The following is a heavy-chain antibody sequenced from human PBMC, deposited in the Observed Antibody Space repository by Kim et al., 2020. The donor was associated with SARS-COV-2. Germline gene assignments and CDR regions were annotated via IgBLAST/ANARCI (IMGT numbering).Heavy chain of an antibody. CDR2: ISSSSSYI. Sequence: GGSLRLSCAASGFTFSSYSMNWVRQAPGKGLEWVSSISSSSSYIYYADSVKGRFTISRDNAKNSLYLQMNSLRAEDTAVYYCARGGDILTGYCANWGQGTLVTVSS. V-gene: IGHV3-21*01. CDR3: ARGGDILTGYCAN. J-gene: IGHJ4*02. D-gene: IGHD3-9*01. CDR1: GFTFSSYS.